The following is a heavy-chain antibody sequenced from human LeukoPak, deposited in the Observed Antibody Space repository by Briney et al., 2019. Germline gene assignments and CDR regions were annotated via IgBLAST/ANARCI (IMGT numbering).Heavy chain of an antibody. V-gene: IGHV1-18*04. CDR1: GYTFTSYG. D-gene: IGHD1-1*01. CDR2: TSAYNGNT. CDR3: GRDIAGNNWRDIAAFDV. J-gene: IGHJ3*01. Sequence: ASVKVSCKASGYTFTSYGISWVRQAPGQGLEWMGWTSAYNGNTNYAQKAQGRVAMTTDTSTSTAYMNLGSLRSDDTAMYCCGRDIAGNNWRDIAAFDVWGQGTVVTVSS.